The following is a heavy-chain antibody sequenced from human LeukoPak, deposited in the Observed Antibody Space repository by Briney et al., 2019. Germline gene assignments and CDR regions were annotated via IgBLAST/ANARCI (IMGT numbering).Heavy chain of an antibody. D-gene: IGHD2/OR15-2a*01. CDR2: ISPEGKDT. CDR1: GFNFNTCP. J-gene: IGHJ4*02. Sequence: GGSLRLSCSASGFNFNTCPMHWLRQAPGKGLEFVAAISPEGKDTYYADSVKGRFTISRDNSRNTLYLQMSGLRVEDMAVYYCVKERPFYDYWGQGTLVTVSS. CDR3: VKERPFYDY. V-gene: IGHV3-64D*06.